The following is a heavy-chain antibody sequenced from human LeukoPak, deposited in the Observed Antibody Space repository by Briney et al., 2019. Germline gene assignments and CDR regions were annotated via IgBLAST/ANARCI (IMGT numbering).Heavy chain of an antibody. J-gene: IGHJ5*02. CDR1: AGSISSSTYH. V-gene: IGHV4-39*07. CDR2: IYYSGNT. D-gene: IGHD1-7*01. CDR3: ARLPAGTTAEYWFDP. Sequence: PSETLSLTCSVSAGSISSSTYHWGWIRQPPGKGLEWIRSIYYSGNTYYNPSLKSRVTISVDTSKNQFSLKLRSVTAADTAAYFCARLPAGTTAEYWFDPWGQGTLVTVTS.